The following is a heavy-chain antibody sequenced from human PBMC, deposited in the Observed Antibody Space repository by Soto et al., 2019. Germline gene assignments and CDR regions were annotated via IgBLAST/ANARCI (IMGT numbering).Heavy chain of an antibody. CDR1: GGAINSTVYY. J-gene: IGHJ6*02. D-gene: IGHD3-16*01. V-gene: IGHV4-39*01. Sequence: SETLSLTCTVSGGAINSTVYYWGWIRQPPGKGLEWIGSSNYGGPTYYSPSLQSRVTISLDTAKNHFSLNLRSVTAADTAVYYCARHGAHTTSVYYYYGMAVWGQGTTVTVSS. CDR2: SNYGGPT. CDR3: ARHGAHTTSVYYYYGMAV.